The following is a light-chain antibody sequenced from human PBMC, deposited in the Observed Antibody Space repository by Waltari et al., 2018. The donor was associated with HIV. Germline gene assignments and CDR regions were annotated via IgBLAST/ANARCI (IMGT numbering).Light chain of an antibody. Sequence: QSVLTQPPSASGPTGQWVTISCSGSSSNIGCHIVNWYQQFQGTAPKVLSYKNDQRPSGVPDRFSGSKSGTSASLAISGLQSEDEADYYCAAWDDSLNGPNWVFGGGTKLTVL. CDR2: KND. V-gene: IGLV1-44*01. CDR3: AAWDDSLNGPNWV. CDR1: SSNIGCHI. J-gene: IGLJ3*02.